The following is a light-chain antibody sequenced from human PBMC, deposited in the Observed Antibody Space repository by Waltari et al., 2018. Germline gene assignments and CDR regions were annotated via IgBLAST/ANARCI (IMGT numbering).Light chain of an antibody. J-gene: IGKJ4*01. Sequence: EIVMTQTPATLSVSPGERATLPCRASQSVSSNLAWYQQKPGQAPRLLIYDASTRDTGIPDRFSGSGSGTEFTLNISSLQSEDFAFYHCQQYNNWPPLTFGGGTKVEIK. CDR1: QSVSSN. CDR3: QQYNNWPPLT. V-gene: IGKV3-15*01. CDR2: DAS.